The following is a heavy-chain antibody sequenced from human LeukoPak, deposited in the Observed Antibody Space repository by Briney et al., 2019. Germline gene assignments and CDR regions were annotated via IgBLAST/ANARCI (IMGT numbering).Heavy chain of an antibody. D-gene: IGHD1-7*01. CDR3: AKAEGPNWNYVAYYFDY. Sequence: GGSLRLSCAASGFTFDDYTMHWVRQAPGKGLEWVSLISWDGGSTYYADSVKGRFTISRDNSKNSLYLQMNSLRTEDTALYYCAKAEGPNWNYVAYYFDYWGQGTLVTVSS. J-gene: IGHJ4*02. V-gene: IGHV3-43*01. CDR2: ISWDGGST. CDR1: GFTFDDYT.